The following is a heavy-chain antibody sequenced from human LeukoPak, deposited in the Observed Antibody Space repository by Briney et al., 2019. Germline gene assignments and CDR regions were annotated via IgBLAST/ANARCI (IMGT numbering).Heavy chain of an antibody. V-gene: IGHV3-33*06. CDR2: IWYDGSNK. Sequence: GRSLRLSCAASGFTFSSYGMHWVRQAPGKGLEWVAVIWYDGSNKYYADSVKGRFTISRDNSKNTLYLQMNSLRADETAVYYWSKSRGRADFEDGGQGTLVPVSS. J-gene: IGHJ4*02. CDR1: GFTFSSYG. CDR3: SKSRGRADFED.